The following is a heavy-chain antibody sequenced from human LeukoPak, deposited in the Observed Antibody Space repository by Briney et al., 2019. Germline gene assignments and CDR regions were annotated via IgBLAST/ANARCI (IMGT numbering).Heavy chain of an antibody. V-gene: IGHV4-61*02. J-gene: IGHJ6*03. CDR2: IYTSGST. CDR1: GGSISSGSYY. Sequence: PSETLSLTCTVSGGSISSGSYYWSWIRQPAGKGLEWIGRIYTSGSTNYNPSLKSRVTISVDTSKNQFSLRLSSVTAADTAVYYCARGPSPLRDTTYYYDSSGYPRARYYYYMDVWGKGTTVTVSS. CDR3: ARGPSPLRDTTYYYDSSGYPRARYYYYMDV. D-gene: IGHD3-22*01.